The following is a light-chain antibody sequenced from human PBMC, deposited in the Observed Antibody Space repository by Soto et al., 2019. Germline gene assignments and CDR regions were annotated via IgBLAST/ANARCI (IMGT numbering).Light chain of an antibody. V-gene: IGLV1-44*01. J-gene: IGLJ2*01. Sequence: QSVLTQPPSVSGTPGHKVSICCSGSTSNLGGNTVNWYQQLPGTAPKLLIYTNNQRPSGVPDRFSGSKSGTSASLAISDLRSEDAAVFYCAAWDHSLNAMVFGGGTKVTVL. CDR3: AAWDHSLNAMV. CDR1: TSNLGGNT. CDR2: TNN.